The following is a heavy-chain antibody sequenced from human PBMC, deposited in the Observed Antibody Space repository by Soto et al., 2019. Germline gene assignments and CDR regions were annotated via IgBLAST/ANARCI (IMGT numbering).Heavy chain of an antibody. J-gene: IGHJ4*02. CDR2: INVGNGNT. D-gene: IGHD3-10*01. Sequence: QVQLVQSGAEVKKPGASVRVSCKASGYAFTNYAMHWVRQAPGQRLEWMGWINVGNGNTKNSQKFQGRVTITRDTSASTAYMEVSSLTSEDTAVYYCARSYAPGSFFDYWGQGTLVTVSS. CDR1: GYAFTNYA. V-gene: IGHV1-3*01. CDR3: ARSYAPGSFFDY.